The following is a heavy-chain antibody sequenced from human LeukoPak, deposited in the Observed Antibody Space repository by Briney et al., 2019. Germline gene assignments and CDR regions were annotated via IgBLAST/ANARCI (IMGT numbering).Heavy chain of an antibody. CDR1: GGSISSYY. D-gene: IGHD6-19*01. CDR2: IYYSGST. J-gene: IGHJ4*02. Sequence: SETLSLTCTVSGGSISSYYWSWIRQPPGRGLEWIGYIYYSGSTNYNPSLKSRVTISVDTSKNQFSLKLSSVTAADTAVYYRAGPGQWPFDYWGQGTLVTVSS. CDR3: AGPGQWPFDY. V-gene: IGHV4-59*01.